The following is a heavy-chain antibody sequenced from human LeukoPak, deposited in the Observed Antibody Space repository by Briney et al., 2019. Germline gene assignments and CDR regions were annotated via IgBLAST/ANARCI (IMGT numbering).Heavy chain of an antibody. CDR2: IKQDGSEK. CDR1: GFTFSSYW. Sequence: GGSLRHSCAASGFTFSSYWMSWVRQAPGKGLEWVANIKQDGSEKYYVDSVKGRFTISRDNAKNSLYLQMNSLRAEDTAVYYCARDPIAAAGTMDYWGQGTLVTVSS. J-gene: IGHJ4*02. CDR3: ARDPIAAAGTMDY. D-gene: IGHD6-13*01. V-gene: IGHV3-7*01.